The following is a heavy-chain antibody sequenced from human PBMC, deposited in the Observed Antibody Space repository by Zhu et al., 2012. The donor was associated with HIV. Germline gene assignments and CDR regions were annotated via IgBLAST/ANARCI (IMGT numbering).Heavy chain of an antibody. CDR1: GGSISGYY. J-gene: IGHJ4*03. CDR2: IYPSGST. V-gene: IGHV4-4*07. D-gene: IGHD1-7*01. Sequence: QVQLQESGPGLVKPSETLSLTCSVSGGSISGYYWSWIRQPAGRGLVWIGRIYPSGSTKYNPSLKSRVTMSVDTSKNQFSLNLTSVTAADTAVYYCARVSEGVTTRNYYFDYWGLGNLVTVSS. CDR3: ARVSEGVTTRNYYFDY.